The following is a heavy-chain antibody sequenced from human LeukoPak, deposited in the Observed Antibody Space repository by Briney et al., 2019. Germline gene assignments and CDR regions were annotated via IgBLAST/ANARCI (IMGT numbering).Heavy chain of an antibody. Sequence: SETLSLTCTVSGGSISSYYWSWIRQPAGKGLEWIGRIYTSGSTNYNPSLKSRVTISVDTSKNQFSLKLSSVTAADTAVYYCARVPNYYGSGSSFDPWGQGTLVTVSS. D-gene: IGHD3-10*01. CDR2: IYTSGST. CDR3: ARVPNYYGSGSSFDP. V-gene: IGHV4-4*07. J-gene: IGHJ5*02. CDR1: GGSISSYY.